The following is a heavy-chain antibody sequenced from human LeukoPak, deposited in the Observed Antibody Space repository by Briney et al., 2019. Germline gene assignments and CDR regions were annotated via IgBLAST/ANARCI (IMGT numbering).Heavy chain of an antibody. CDR1: GYTFTSYY. CDR2: INPSGGST. CDR3: ARVSSTAGTSSSWFDP. D-gene: IGHD6-13*01. J-gene: IGHJ5*02. V-gene: IGHV1-46*01. Sequence: HGASVKVSCTASGYTFTSYYMHWVRQAPGQGLEWMGIINPSGGSTSYAQKFQGRVTMTRDMSTSTVYMELSSLRSEDTAVYYRARVSSTAGTSSSWFDPWGQGTLVTVSS.